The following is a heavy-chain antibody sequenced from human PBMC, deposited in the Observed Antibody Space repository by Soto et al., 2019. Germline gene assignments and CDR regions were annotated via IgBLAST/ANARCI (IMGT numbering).Heavy chain of an antibody. Sequence: QVQLVESGGGVVQPGRSLRLSCAASGFTFSSYGMHWVRQAPGKGLEWVAVISYDGSNNYYAYSVKGRFTISRDNSKNALYLQMNSMRAKDTAVSYCAKDRIIVATIMGGYWGQGTLVTVAS. V-gene: IGHV3-30*18. CDR2: ISYDGSNN. CDR3: AKDRIIVATIMGGY. CDR1: GFTFSSYG. D-gene: IGHD5-12*01. J-gene: IGHJ4*02.